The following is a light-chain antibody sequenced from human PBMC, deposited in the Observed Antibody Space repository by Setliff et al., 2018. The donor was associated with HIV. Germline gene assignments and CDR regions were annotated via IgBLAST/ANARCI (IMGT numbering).Light chain of an antibody. V-gene: IGLV1-47*02. Sequence: QSVLTQPPSASATPGQRVTISCSGSSSNIGSNYAFWYQHLPGTAPELLIYSQNQRPSGVPDRFSGSKSGTSASLAISGLQSEDEGDYYCEAWDDSLSGPVFGGGTKVTVL. J-gene: IGLJ3*02. CDR2: SQN. CDR1: SSNIGSNY. CDR3: EAWDDSLSGPV.